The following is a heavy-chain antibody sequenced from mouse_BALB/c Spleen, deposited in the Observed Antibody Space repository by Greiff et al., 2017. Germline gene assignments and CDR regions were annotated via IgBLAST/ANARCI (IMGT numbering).Heavy chain of an antibody. CDR2: IDPANGNT. Sequence: VQLKQSGAELVKPGASVKLSCTASGFNIKDTYMHWVKQRPEQGLEWIGRIDPANGNTKYDPKFQGKATITADTSSNTAYLQLSSLTSEDTAVYYCARGGNYGNYAMDYWGQGTSVTVSS. CDR1: GFNIKDTY. CDR3: ARGGNYGNYAMDY. J-gene: IGHJ4*01. D-gene: IGHD2-1*01. V-gene: IGHV14-3*02.